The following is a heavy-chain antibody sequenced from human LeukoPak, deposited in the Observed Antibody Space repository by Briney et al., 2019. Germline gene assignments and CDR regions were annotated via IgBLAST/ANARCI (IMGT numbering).Heavy chain of an antibody. J-gene: IGHJ2*01. CDR2: IYSSGNT. Sequence: SETLSLTCTVSRGSISSYYWSWIRQPAGKGLEWIGRIYSSGNTNYNPSLKSRVTMSVDTSMNQFSLKLSSVTAADTAVYYCARDKEYCGGDCSYWYFDLWGRGTVATVSS. D-gene: IGHD2-21*02. CDR1: RGSISSYY. V-gene: IGHV4-4*07. CDR3: ARDKEYCGGDCSYWYFDL.